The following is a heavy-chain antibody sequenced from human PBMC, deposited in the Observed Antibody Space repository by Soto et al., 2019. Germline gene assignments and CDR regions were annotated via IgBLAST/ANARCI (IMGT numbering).Heavy chain of an antibody. J-gene: IGHJ4*02. Sequence: QVQLVQSGAEVKKPGSSVKVSCKASGGTFSSYTISWVRQAPGQGLEWMGRIIPILGIANYAQKFQGRVTITADKHTSTAYMELSSLRSEDTAVYYCERGEEQWPTDYWGQGTLVTVSS. CDR2: IIPILGIA. CDR3: ERGEEQWPTDY. V-gene: IGHV1-69*02. CDR1: GGTFSSYT. D-gene: IGHD6-19*01.